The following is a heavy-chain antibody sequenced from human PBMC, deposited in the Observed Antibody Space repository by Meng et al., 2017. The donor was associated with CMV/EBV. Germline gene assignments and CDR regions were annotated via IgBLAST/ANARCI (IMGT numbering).Heavy chain of an antibody. D-gene: IGHD1-26*01. V-gene: IGHV3-30*02. J-gene: IGHJ6*02. Sequence: GESLKISCAASGFTFSSYGMHWVRQAPGKGLEWAAFIRYDGSNKYYADSVKGRFTISRDNSKNTLYLQMNSLRAEDTAVYYCANVAQSPGWELHHYYYGMDVWGQGTTV. CDR3: ANVAQSPGWELHHYYYGMDV. CDR2: IRYDGSNK. CDR1: GFTFSSYG.